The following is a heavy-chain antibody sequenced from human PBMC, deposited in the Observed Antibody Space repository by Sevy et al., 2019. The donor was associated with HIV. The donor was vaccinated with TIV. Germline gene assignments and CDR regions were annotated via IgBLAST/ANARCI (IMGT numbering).Heavy chain of an antibody. CDR2: IYYSGST. Sequence: SETLSLTCTVSGGSISSSSYYWGWIRQPPGKGLEWIGSIYYSGSTYYNPSLKSRVTISVDTSKNQFSLKLSSVTAADTAVYHCARLDTAMVNWYFDYWGQGTLVTVSS. V-gene: IGHV4-39*01. D-gene: IGHD5-18*01. CDR1: GGSISSSSYY. J-gene: IGHJ4*02. CDR3: ARLDTAMVNWYFDY.